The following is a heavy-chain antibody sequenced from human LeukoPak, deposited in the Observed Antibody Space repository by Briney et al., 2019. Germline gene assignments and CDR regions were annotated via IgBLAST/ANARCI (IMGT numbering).Heavy chain of an antibody. Sequence: SLRLSCAASGFTFDDYAMHWVRQAPGKGLEWVSGISWNSGSIGYADSVKGRFTISRDNAKNSLYLQMNSLRAEDTALYYCAKGGVLMVYAIDYWGQGTLVTVSS. D-gene: IGHD2-8*01. CDR1: GFTFDDYA. V-gene: IGHV3-9*01. J-gene: IGHJ4*02. CDR2: ISWNSGSI. CDR3: AKGGVLMVYAIDY.